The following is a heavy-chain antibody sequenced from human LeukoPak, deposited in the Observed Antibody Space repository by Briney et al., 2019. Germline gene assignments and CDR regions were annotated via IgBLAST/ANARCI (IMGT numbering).Heavy chain of an antibody. D-gene: IGHD6-13*01. CDR2: ISSSTTYM. J-gene: IGHJ4*02. CDR1: GITSSNYT. CDR3: ARSSAATGTDY. V-gene: IGHV3-21*01. Sequence: GGSLRLSCAATGITSSNYTMNWVRQAPGKGLEWVSSISSSTTYMRYADSVKGRFTISRDNAKKSLYLQMNSLRGEDTAVYYCARSSAATGTDYWGQGTLVTVSS.